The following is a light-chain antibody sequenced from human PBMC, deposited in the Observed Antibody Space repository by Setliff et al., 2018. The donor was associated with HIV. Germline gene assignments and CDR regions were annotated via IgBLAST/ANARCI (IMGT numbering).Light chain of an antibody. V-gene: IGLV2-14*01. CDR1: TSDISHYNF. CDR3: CSYAGSYRYV. J-gene: IGLJ1*01. CDR2: EVF. Sequence: QSALTQPASVSASPGQSITISCTGTTSDISHYNFVSWYQQHPDSAPKLLIYEVFNRPSGVSHRFSGSKSGNTASLTISGLQAEDEADYYCCSYAGSYRYVFGTGTKV.